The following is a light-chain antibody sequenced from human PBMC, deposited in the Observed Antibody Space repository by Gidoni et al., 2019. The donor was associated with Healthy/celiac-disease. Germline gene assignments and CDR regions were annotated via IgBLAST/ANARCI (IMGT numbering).Light chain of an antibody. CDR2: DVS. CDR1: SSDVGGYNY. J-gene: IGLJ1*01. Sequence: QSALPQPPSVSGSPGQSLPISCTGTSSDVGGYNYVSWYQQHPGKAPKLMIYDVSNRPSGVSNRFSGSKSGNTASLTISGLQAEDEADYYCSSYTSSSTRVFGTGTKVTVL. V-gene: IGLV2-14*01. CDR3: SSYTSSSTRV.